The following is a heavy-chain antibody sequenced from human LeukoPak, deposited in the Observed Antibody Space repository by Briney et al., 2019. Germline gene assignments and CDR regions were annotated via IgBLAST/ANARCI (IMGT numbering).Heavy chain of an antibody. CDR3: ARTYYYDSSGYPRDAFDI. V-gene: IGHV1-3*03. CDR1: GYTFTSYA. Sequence: VASVIVSCKASGYTFTSYAMHWVRQAPGQRLEWMGWINAGNGNTKYSQEFQGRVTITRDTSASTAYMELSSLRSEDMAVYYCARTYYYDSSGYPRDAFDIWGQGTMVTVSS. CDR2: INAGNGNT. D-gene: IGHD3-22*01. J-gene: IGHJ3*02.